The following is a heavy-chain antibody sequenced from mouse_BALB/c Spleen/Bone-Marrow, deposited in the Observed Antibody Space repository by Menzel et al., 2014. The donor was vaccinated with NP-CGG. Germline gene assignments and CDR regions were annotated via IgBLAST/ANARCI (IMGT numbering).Heavy chain of an antibody. V-gene: IGHV4-1*02. CDR2: INPDSSTI. CDR1: GFDFSRYW. D-gene: IGHD1-1*01. Sequence: EVMLVESGGGLVQPGGSLKLSCAASGFDFSRYWMSWVRQAPGKGLEWIGEINPDSSTINYAPSLKDKFILSRDNAKNTLYLQMSKVRSDDTALYYCARLSYYGRFAYWGQGTPVTVSA. J-gene: IGHJ3*01. CDR3: ARLSYYGRFAY.